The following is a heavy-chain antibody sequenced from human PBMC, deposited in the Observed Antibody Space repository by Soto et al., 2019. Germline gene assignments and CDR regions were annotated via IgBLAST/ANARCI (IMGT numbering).Heavy chain of an antibody. J-gene: IGHJ4*02. CDR3: AKDDGLWYLDY. CDR1: GFTFSSYG. CDR2: MSYDGSNT. Sequence: QVHVVESGGGVVLPGRSLRLSCATSGFTFSSYGMHWVRQAPGKGLEWVAVMSYDGSNTYYGESVKGRFTISRDNSKNTLYLQMKSLRAEDTAVYYCAKDDGLWYLDYWGQGILVTVSS. V-gene: IGHV3-30*18. D-gene: IGHD5-18*01.